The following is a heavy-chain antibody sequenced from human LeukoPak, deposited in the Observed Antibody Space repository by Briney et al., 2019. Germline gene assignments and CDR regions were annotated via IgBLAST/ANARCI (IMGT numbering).Heavy chain of an antibody. CDR1: GFTFSSYW. D-gene: IGHD3-3*01. Sequence: PGGSLRLSCAASGFTFSSYWMHWVRQAPGKGLVWVSRINSDGSSTSYADSVKGRFTISRDNSKNTLYLQMNSLRAEDTAVYYCAKGENYDFWSGYTIDYWGQGTLVTVSS. CDR3: AKGENYDFWSGYTIDY. V-gene: IGHV3-74*01. J-gene: IGHJ4*02. CDR2: INSDGSST.